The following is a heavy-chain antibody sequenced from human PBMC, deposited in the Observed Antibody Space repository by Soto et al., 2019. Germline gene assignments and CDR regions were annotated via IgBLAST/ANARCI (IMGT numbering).Heavy chain of an antibody. CDR2: ISTDGSTT. CDR1: GFTFSSSS. J-gene: IGHJ4*02. V-gene: IGHV3-74*01. D-gene: IGHD2-15*01. Sequence: PGGSLRLSXAASGFTFSSSSMHWVRQAPGKGLVWVSHISTDGSTTSYANSVRGRFTISRDNAENTLYLQMNSLRAEDTAVYYCVSGYCSGATCFYWGQGTLVTVSS. CDR3: VSGYCSGATCFY.